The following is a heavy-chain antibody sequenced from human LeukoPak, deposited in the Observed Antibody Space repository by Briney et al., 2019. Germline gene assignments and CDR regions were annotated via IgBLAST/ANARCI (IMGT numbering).Heavy chain of an antibody. CDR3: AKAAITMIVVVTPNWFDP. D-gene: IGHD3-22*01. J-gene: IGHJ5*02. V-gene: IGHV3-74*01. Sequence: GGSLRFSCAASGFTFSDYWMHGVRQAPGKGLVWVSRVNRDGSSTSYADSVKGRFTVSRDNAKNTLSLQMNSLRAEDTAVYYCAKAAITMIVVVTPNWFDPWGQGTLVTVSS. CDR1: GFTFSDYW. CDR2: VNRDGSST.